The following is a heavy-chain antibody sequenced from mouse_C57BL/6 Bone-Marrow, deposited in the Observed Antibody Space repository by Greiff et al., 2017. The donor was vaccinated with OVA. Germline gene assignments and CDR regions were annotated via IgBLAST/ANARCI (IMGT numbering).Heavy chain of an antibody. J-gene: IGHJ1*03. CDR3: ARDWDWYFDV. Sequence: VKLQESGAELVKPGASVKLSCKASGYTFTSYWMHWVKQRPGQGLEWIGMIHPNSGSTNYNEKFKSKATLTVDKSSSTAYMQLSSLTSEDSAVYYCARDWDWYFDVWGTGTTVTVSS. V-gene: IGHV1-64*01. D-gene: IGHD4-1*01. CDR2: IHPNSGST. CDR1: GYTFTSYW.